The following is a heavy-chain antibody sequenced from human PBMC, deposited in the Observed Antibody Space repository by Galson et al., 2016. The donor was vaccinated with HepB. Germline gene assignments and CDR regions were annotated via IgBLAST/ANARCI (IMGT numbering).Heavy chain of an antibody. CDR2: IRGSGGGI. J-gene: IGHJ3*02. Sequence: SLRLSCAASGFTFSTYAMSWVRQAPGKGLEWVSGIRGSGGGIDYADSVKGRFTISRDNSKNTLYLQMSSLRAEDTAVYYCAKERGSRITMVRGVLDAFDIWDEATLVTVSS. D-gene: IGHD3-10*01. V-gene: IGHV3-23*01. CDR3: AKERGSRITMVRGVLDAFDI. CDR1: GFTFSTYA.